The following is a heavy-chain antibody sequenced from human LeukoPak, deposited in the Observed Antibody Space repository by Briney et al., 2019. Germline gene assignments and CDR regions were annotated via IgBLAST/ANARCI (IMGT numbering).Heavy chain of an antibody. CDR1: GFTFSSYS. CDR3: ARIVVVTAIAPEDAFDI. CDR2: ISSSSSTI. D-gene: IGHD2-21*02. J-gene: IGHJ3*02. V-gene: IGHV3-48*01. Sequence: GGSLRLSCAASGFTFSSYSMTWVRQAPGKGLEWVSYISSSSSTIYYADSVKGRFTISRDNAKNSLYLQLNSLRAEDTAVYYCARIVVVTAIAPEDAFDIWGQGTMVTVSS.